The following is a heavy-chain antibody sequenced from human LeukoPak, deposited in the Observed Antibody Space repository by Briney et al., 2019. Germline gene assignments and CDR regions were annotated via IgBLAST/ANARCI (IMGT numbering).Heavy chain of an antibody. D-gene: IGHD3-22*01. V-gene: IGHV1-69*06. Sequence: GASVKVSCKASGGTFSSYAISWVRQAPGQGLEWMGGIIPIFGTANYAQKFQGRVTITADKSTSTAYMELSSLRSEDTAVYYCARETYYYDSSGYYYVPLWGSNSVFDAFDIWGQGTMVTVSS. CDR2: IIPIFGTA. J-gene: IGHJ3*02. CDR3: ARETYYYDSSGYYYVPLWGSNSVFDAFDI. CDR1: GGTFSSYA.